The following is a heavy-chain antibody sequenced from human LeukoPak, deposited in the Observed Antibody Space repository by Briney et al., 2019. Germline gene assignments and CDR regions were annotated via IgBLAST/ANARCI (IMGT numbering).Heavy chain of an antibody. CDR3: AGALLGYCSSTSCLDY. V-gene: IGHV1-2*02. J-gene: IGHJ4*02. Sequence: ASVKVSCKASGYTFTGYYMHWVRQAPGQGLEWMGWNNPNSGGTNYAQKFQGRVTMTRDTSISTAYMELSRLRSDDTAVYYCAGALLGYCSSTSCLDYWGQGTLVTVSS. CDR1: GYTFTGYY. CDR2: NNPNSGGT. D-gene: IGHD2-2*01.